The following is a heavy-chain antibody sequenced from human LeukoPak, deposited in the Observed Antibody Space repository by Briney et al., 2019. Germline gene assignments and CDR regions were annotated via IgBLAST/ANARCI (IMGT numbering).Heavy chain of an antibody. J-gene: IGHJ5*02. CDR3: ASWTTTNWFDP. D-gene: IGHD3/OR15-3a*01. CDR1: GYSISSGYY. Sequence: SETLSLTCTVSGYSISSGYYWGWIRQPPGKGLEWIGSIYHSGSTNYNPSLKSRVTISVDTSKNQFSLKLSSVTAADTAVYYCASWTTTNWFDPWGQGTLVTVSS. V-gene: IGHV4-38-2*02. CDR2: IYHSGST.